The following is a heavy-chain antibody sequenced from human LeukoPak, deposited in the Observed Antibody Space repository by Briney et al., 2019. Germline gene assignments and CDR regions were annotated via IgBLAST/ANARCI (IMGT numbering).Heavy chain of an antibody. Sequence: SESLSLTCTVSVGSITGYHWSWIRQPPGKGLEWIGYIYSSETTEYKPSHKSRVTISADTSKNQFSLKLTSVTAADTAIYYCARRNDFDIWGQGTMVTVSS. CDR3: ARRNDFDI. J-gene: IGHJ3*02. CDR1: VGSITGYH. V-gene: IGHV4-4*08. CDR2: IYSSETT.